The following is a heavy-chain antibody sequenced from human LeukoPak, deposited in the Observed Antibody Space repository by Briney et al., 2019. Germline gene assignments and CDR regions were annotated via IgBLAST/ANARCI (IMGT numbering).Heavy chain of an antibody. Sequence: PGGSLRLSCAASGFTFRNYAMSWVRQAPGKVLEWVSGISGSGGSTYHADSVKGRFTISRDNSKNTLYLQMNSLRAEDTAIYYCAKDRLNDFWSVPDFWGQGTLVTVSS. J-gene: IGHJ4*02. CDR3: AKDRLNDFWSVPDF. V-gene: IGHV3-23*01. CDR1: GFTFRNYA. CDR2: ISGSGGST. D-gene: IGHD3-3*01.